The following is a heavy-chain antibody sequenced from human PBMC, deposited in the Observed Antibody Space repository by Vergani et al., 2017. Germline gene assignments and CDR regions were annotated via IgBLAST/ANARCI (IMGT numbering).Heavy chain of an antibody. Sequence: VQLVESGGGLVKPGGSLRLSCAASGFTFSDHYMDWVRQAPGKGLEWVGRTRNKANSYTTEYAASVKGRFTISRDDSKNSLYLQMNSLKTEDTAVYYCARVNSGTNYGMDVWGQGTTVTVSS. D-gene: IGHD1-26*01. V-gene: IGHV3-72*01. CDR1: GFTFSDHY. J-gene: IGHJ6*02. CDR2: TRNKANSYTT. CDR3: ARVNSGTNYGMDV.